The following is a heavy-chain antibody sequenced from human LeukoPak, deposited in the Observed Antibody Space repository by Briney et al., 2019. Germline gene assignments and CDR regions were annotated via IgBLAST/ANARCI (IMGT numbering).Heavy chain of an antibody. CDR1: GGSFSGYY. CDR3: ARGYSSRVDY. V-gene: IGHV4-34*01. CDR2: INHSGST. D-gene: IGHD6-13*01. Sequence: SETLSLTCAVYGGSFSGYYWSWIRQPPGKGLEWIGEINHSGSTNYNPSLKSRVTISVDTSKNQFSLKLSPVTAADTAVYYCARGYSSRVDYWGQGTLVTVSS. J-gene: IGHJ4*02.